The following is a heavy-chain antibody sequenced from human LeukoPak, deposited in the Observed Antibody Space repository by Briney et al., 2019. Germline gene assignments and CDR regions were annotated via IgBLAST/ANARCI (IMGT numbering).Heavy chain of an antibody. D-gene: IGHD3-10*01. J-gene: IGHJ4*02. CDR3: ARGGYYYGPLVFDY. CDR2: IYYSGST. CDR1: GGSISSHS. Sequence: SETLSLTCTVSGGSISSHSWSWIRQPPGKGLEWIGYIYYSGSTNYNPSLKSRVTISVDTSKNQFSLKLSSVTAADTAVYYCARGGYYYGPLVFDYWGQGTLVTVSS. V-gene: IGHV4-59*11.